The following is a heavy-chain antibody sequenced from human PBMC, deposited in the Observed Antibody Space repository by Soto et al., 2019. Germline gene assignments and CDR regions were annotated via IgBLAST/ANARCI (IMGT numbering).Heavy chain of an antibody. CDR3: ARGYSYGRSYYYYYGMDV. J-gene: IGHJ6*02. CDR1: GGTFSSYV. D-gene: IGHD5-18*01. V-gene: IGHV1-69*13. Sequence: SVKVSCKASGGTFSSYVISWVRQAPGQGLEWMGGIIPIFGTPNYAQKFQGRVTITADESTSTAFMEVSSLRSGDTAVYYCARGYSYGRSYYYYYGMDVWGQGTTVTVSS. CDR2: IIPIFGTP.